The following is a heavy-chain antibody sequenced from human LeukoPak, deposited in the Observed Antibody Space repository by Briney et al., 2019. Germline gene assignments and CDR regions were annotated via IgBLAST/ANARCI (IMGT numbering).Heavy chain of an antibody. CDR1: GGSFSGYY. CDR2: INHSGST. J-gene: IGHJ6*03. V-gene: IGHV4-34*01. D-gene: IGHD6-13*01. CDR3: ARRRSGAAAGSGYYYYMDV. Sequence: SETLSLTCAVYGGSFSGYYWSWIRQPPGKGLEWIGEINHSGSTNYNPSLKSRVTISVDTSKNQFSLKLSSVTAADTAVYYCARRRSGAAAGSGYYYYMDVWGKGTTVTISS.